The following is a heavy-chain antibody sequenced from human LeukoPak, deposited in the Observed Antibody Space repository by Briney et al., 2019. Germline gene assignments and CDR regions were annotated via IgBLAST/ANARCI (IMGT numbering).Heavy chain of an antibody. CDR2: ISGGGST. Sequence: GGSLRLSCAASGFTFSSYAMRWVRQAPGKGLEWVSAISGGGSTFYADSVKGRFTISVDNSKNTLYLQMNSLRAEDTAVYYCAKCLGGSGSYSWYFDLWGRDTLVTVSS. D-gene: IGHD1-26*01. CDR1: GFTFSSYA. V-gene: IGHV3-23*01. J-gene: IGHJ2*01. CDR3: AKCLGGSGSYSWYFDL.